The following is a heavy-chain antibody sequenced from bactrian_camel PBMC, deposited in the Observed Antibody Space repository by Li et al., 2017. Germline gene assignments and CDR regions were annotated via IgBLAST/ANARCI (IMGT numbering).Heavy chain of an antibody. V-gene: IGHV3-3*01. CDR3: AADGVSGACSAWAGFGG. D-gene: IGHD2*01. J-gene: IGHJ6*01. CDR2: ISPGGHSP. CDR1: EHTFNSNC. Sequence: HVQLVESGGGSVQAGGSLRLSCLVSEHTFNSNCIAWFRQRPGKEREGVARISPGGHSPIYGYSLKGRFTMSQDNAKNTVYLQMNSLQPEDTAMYYCAADGVSGACSAWAGFGGFGQGTQVTVS.